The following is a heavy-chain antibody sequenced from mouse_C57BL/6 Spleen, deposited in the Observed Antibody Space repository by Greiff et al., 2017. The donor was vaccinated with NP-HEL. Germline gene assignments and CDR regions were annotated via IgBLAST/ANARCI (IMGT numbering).Heavy chain of an antibody. CDR1: GYSFTGYY. V-gene: IGHV1-42*01. D-gene: IGHD2-2*01. Sequence: VHVKQSGPELVKPGASVKISCKASGYSFTGYYMNWVKQSPEKSLEWIGEINPSTGGTTYNQKFKAKATLTVDKSSSTAYMQLKSLTSEDSAVYYCARWGGYPFAYWGQGTLVTVSA. J-gene: IGHJ3*01. CDR2: INPSTGGT. CDR3: ARWGGYPFAY.